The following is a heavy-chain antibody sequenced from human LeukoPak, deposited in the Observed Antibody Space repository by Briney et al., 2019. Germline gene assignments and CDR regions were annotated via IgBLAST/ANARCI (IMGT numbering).Heavy chain of an antibody. CDR1: GGSISSSSYY. D-gene: IGHD2-2*02. Sequence: PSETLSLTCTVSGGSISSSSYYWGWIRQPPGKGLEWIGSIYYSGSTYYNPSLKSRATISVDTSKNQFSLKLSSVTAADTAVYYCARDECPLWSISCHRGFDPWGQGLLVTVSS. V-gene: IGHV4-39*02. J-gene: IGHJ5*02. CDR3: ARDECPLWSISCHRGFDP. CDR2: IYYSGST.